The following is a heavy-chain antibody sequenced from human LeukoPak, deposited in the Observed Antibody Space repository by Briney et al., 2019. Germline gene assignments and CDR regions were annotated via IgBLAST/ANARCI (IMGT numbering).Heavy chain of an antibody. V-gene: IGHV3-23*01. J-gene: IGHJ4*02. Sequence: PGGSLRLSCAASGFTFSSYAMSWVRQAPGKGLEWVSAISGSGGSTYYADSVKGRFTISRDNSKNTLYLQMNSLRAGDTAVYYCAKDRSMVRGVAWIVWGQGTLVTVSS. D-gene: IGHD3-10*01. CDR2: ISGSGGST. CDR1: GFTFSSYA. CDR3: AKDRSMVRGVAWIV.